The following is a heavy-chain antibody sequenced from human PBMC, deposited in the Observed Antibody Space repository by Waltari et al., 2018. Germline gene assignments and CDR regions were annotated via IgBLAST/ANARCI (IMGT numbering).Heavy chain of an antibody. J-gene: IGHJ3*02. CDR1: GFTFSSYE. D-gene: IGHD1-26*01. Sequence: EVQLVESGGGLVQPGGSLRLSCAASGFTFSSYEMNWVRQAPGKGLEWVSYISSSGSTIYYADSVKGRFTISRDNANNSLYLQMNSLRAEDTAVYYCAREGGSYAVRAFDIWGQGTMVTVSS. V-gene: IGHV3-48*03. CDR3: AREGGSYAVRAFDI. CDR2: ISSSGSTI.